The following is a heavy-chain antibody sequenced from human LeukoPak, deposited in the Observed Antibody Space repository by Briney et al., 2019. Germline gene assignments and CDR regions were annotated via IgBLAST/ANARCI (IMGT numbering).Heavy chain of an antibody. CDR2: ISDYNGNT. D-gene: IGHD1-26*01. CDR1: GYTFTSYG. J-gene: IGHJ4*02. Sequence: ASVKVSCKASGYTFTSYGISWVRQAPGQGLEWMGWISDYNGNTNYAQKLHGRVTMTTDTSTSTAYLELRSLRSDDTAVYYCARDPPYSGSYYLAGSDYWGQGTLVTVSS. V-gene: IGHV1-18*01. CDR3: ARDPPYSGSYYLAGSDY.